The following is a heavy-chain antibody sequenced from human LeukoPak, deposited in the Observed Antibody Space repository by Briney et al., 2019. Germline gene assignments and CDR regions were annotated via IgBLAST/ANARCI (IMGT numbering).Heavy chain of an antibody. CDR3: ARAAPDDYSNYYNWFDP. Sequence: ASVKVSCKASGYTFTSYAISWVRQAPGQGLEWMGWISAYNGNTNYAQKLQGRVTMTTDTSTSTAYMELRSLRSDDTAVYYCARAAPDDYSNYYNWFDPWGQGTLVTVSS. V-gene: IGHV1-18*01. CDR1: GYTFTSYA. J-gene: IGHJ5*02. D-gene: IGHD4-11*01. CDR2: ISAYNGNT.